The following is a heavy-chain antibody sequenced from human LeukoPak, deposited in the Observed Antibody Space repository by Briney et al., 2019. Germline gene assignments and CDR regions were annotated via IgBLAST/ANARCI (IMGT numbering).Heavy chain of an antibody. Sequence: GGSLRLSCAASGFSFNDCTMNWVRQAPGKGLEWVAVISNDGTTYYIDPVKGRFTISRDNSKNTLYLQMNGLRAEDTAVYFCAKPVITNPFDNWGQGTLVTVSS. V-gene: IGHV3-23*01. CDR1: GFSFNDCT. CDR2: ISNDGTT. D-gene: IGHD1-20*01. CDR3: AKPVITNPFDN. J-gene: IGHJ4*02.